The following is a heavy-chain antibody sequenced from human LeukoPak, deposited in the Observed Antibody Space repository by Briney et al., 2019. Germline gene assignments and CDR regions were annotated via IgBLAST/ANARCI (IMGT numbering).Heavy chain of an antibody. CDR1: GFTFSSYG. CDR2: IWYDGSNK. Sequence: GRSLRLSCAASGFTFSSYGMHWVRQAPGKGLEWVAVIWYDGSNKYYADSVKGRFTISRDNSKDTLYLQMNSLRAEDTAVYYCARAWHYFDYWGQGTLVTVSS. CDR3: ARAWHYFDY. J-gene: IGHJ4*02. V-gene: IGHV3-33*01.